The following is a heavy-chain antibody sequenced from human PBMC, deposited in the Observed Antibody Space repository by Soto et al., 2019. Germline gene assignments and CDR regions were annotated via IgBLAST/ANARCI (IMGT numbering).Heavy chain of an antibody. CDR3: ARLQTYYYERSGYSAWGD. CDR2: IYYSGST. J-gene: IGHJ4*02. Sequence: PSETLSLTCTVSGGSISSSSYYWGWIRQPPGKGLEWIGSIYYSGSTYYNPSLKSRVTISVDTSKNQFSLKLSSVTAADTAFYYCARLQTYYYERSGYSAWGDWGEGSLVTVSS. CDR1: GGSISSSSYY. V-gene: IGHV4-39*01. D-gene: IGHD3-22*01.